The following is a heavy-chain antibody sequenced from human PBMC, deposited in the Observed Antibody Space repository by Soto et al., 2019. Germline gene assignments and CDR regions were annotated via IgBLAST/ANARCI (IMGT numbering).Heavy chain of an antibody. CDR1: GFTFSSYG. CDR2: ISGSGGST. J-gene: IGHJ4*02. CDR3: AKRYSCSSTSCYGFDY. V-gene: IGHV3-23*01. D-gene: IGHD2-2*01. Sequence: GGSLRLSCAASGFTFSSYGMSWVRQAPGKGLEWVSAISGSGGSTYYAESVKGRFTISRDNSKNTLYLQMNSLRAEDTAVYYCAKRYSCSSTSCYGFDYWGQGTLVTVSS.